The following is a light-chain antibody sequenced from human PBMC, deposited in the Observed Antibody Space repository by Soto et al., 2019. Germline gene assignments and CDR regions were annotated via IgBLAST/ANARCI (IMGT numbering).Light chain of an antibody. V-gene: IGLV1-44*01. CDR2: SNN. CDR1: SSNIGSNT. CDR3: AAWDDSLNGVV. Sequence: QSVLTQPPSASGTPRQRVTISCSGSSSNIGSNTVNWYQQLPGTAPKLLIYSNNQRPSGVPDRFSGSKSSTSASLAISGLQSEDEADYYCAAWDDSLNGVVFGGGTKVTVL. J-gene: IGLJ2*01.